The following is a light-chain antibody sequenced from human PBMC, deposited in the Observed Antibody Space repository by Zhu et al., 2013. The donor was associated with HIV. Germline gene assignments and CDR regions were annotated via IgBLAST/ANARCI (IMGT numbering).Light chain of an antibody. J-gene: IGKJ1*01. CDR3: QQYKTFPWT. Sequence: DIQMTQSPSSLSASVGDRVAITCRASQSINNYLNWYQQIPGQAPKLLIYTTSSLQSGVPSRFSGSGSGTDFTLTISSLQPDDFTTYFCQQYKTFPWTFGQGTKVEIK. CDR1: QSINNY. V-gene: IGKV1-39*01. CDR2: TTS.